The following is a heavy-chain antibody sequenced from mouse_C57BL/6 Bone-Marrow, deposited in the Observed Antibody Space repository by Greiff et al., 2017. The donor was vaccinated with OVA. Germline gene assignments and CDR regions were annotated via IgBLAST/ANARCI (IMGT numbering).Heavy chain of an antibody. J-gene: IGHJ2*01. CDR3: AREITTAPDY. D-gene: IGHD1-2*01. CDR2: INPYNGGT. Sequence: EVQLQQPGPVLVKPGASVKMSCKASGYTFTDYYMNWVKQSHGKSLEWIGVINPYNGGTSYNQKFKGKATLTVDKSSSTAYMELNSLTSEDSAVYYCAREITTAPDYWGQGTTLTVSS. CDR1: GYTFTDYY. V-gene: IGHV1-19*01.